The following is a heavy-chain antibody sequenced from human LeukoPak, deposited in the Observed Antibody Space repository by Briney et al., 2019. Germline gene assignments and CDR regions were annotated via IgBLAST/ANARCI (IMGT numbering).Heavy chain of an antibody. CDR2: INHSGST. J-gene: IGHJ4*02. Sequence: PSETLSLTCAVYGGSFSGYYWSWIRQPPGKGLEWIGEINHSGSTNYNPSLKSRVTLSVDTSKNQFSLKLRSVTAADTAVYYCARERDGSGTQRGLDYWGQGTLVTVSS. D-gene: IGHD3-10*01. V-gene: IGHV4-34*01. CDR1: GGSFSGYY. CDR3: ARERDGSGTQRGLDY.